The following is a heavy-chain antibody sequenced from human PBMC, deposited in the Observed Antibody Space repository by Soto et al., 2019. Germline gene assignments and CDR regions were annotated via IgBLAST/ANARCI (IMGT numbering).Heavy chain of an antibody. CDR3: ARVGSSSTWYFVDY. V-gene: IGHV4-59*01. J-gene: IGHJ4*02. D-gene: IGHD6-13*01. CDR1: GGYISSYC. CDR2: IYYSGST. Sequence: LETLSLPCTVSGGYISSYCWSWIRQNPGKGLEWIGYIYYSGSTNYNPSLKSRVTISVDTSKNQFSLKVSSVTAADTAVYYCARVGSSSTWYFVDYWGQGTLVTVSS.